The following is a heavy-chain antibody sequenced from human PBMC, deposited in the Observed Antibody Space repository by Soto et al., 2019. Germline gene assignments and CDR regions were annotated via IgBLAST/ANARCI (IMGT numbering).Heavy chain of an antibody. Sequence: QLQESGPGLVKPSETLSLTCSVSGASISSFNWNWVRQPAGKGPEWVGRLNIAGTINYNPSLKSRTTMSMDTSKNQISLHLRSVTAADTAIYYCARDRGEYTSSWFWYFSHWGHGTLVTVSS. CDR1: GASISSFN. CDR3: ARDRGEYTSSWFWYFSH. V-gene: IGHV4-4*07. D-gene: IGHD6-13*01. J-gene: IGHJ2*01. CDR2: LNIAGTI.